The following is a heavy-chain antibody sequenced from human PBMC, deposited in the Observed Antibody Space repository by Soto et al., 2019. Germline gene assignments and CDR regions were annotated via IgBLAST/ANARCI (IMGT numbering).Heavy chain of an antibody. D-gene: IGHD3-9*01. V-gene: IGHV4-30-4*01. CDR1: GGSISIGDYY. Sequence: PSETLSLTCTVSGGSISIGDYYWSCIRQPPGKGLEWIGYIYYSGSTYYNPSLKSRVTISVDTSKNQFSLKLSSVTAADTAVYYCARGIHDILTGYYKPLDYWGRGTLVTVSS. CDR2: IYYSGST. J-gene: IGHJ4*02. CDR3: ARGIHDILTGYYKPLDY.